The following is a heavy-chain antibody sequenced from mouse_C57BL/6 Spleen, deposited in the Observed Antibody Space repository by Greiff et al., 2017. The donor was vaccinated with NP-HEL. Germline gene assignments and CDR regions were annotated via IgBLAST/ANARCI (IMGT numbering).Heavy chain of an antibody. CDR2: IYPGGGYT. V-gene: IGHV1-63*01. CDR3: SRRGLYDGYPFAY. Sequence: LVESGAELVRPGTSVKMSCKASGYTFTNYWLGWAKQRPGHGLEWIGDIYPGGGYTKYNEQFKGTATLTAAKSSSTAYMQFSSLTSEDSAIYYCSRRGLYDGYPFAYWGQGTLVTVSA. D-gene: IGHD2-3*01. J-gene: IGHJ3*01. CDR1: GYTFTNYW.